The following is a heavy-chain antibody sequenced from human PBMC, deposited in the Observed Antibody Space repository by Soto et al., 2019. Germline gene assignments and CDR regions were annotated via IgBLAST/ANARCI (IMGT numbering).Heavy chain of an antibody. Sequence: SETLSLTCTVSDGSISSCNCYWGWVRQPPGKGLEWIGNMHYNGNTNYNPALQSRVTISVDASKNQFSLKLSSVTAADTAVYYCARVLGNDAFDIWGQGTMVTVSS. V-gene: IGHV4-39*07. CDR1: DGSISSCNCY. CDR2: MHYNGNT. CDR3: ARVLGNDAFDI. J-gene: IGHJ3*02. D-gene: IGHD3-3*02.